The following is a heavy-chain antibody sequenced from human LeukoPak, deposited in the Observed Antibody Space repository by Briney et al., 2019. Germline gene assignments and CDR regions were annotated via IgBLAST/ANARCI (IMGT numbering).Heavy chain of an antibody. CDR1: GCGFTSYW. Sequence: ISXKXXGCGFTSYWIGWVRRMPGKGLEWMGIIYPGDSDTRYSPSFQGQVTISADKSISTAYLQWSSLKASDTAMYYCARRRFGELLGFDYWGQGTLVTVSS. J-gene: IGHJ4*02. CDR2: IYPGDSDT. V-gene: IGHV5-51*01. CDR3: ARRRFGELLGFDY. D-gene: IGHD3-10*01.